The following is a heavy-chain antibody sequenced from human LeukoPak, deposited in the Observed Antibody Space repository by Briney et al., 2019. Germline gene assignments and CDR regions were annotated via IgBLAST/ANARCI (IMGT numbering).Heavy chain of an antibody. D-gene: IGHD1-26*01. V-gene: IGHV3-30*04. Sequence: GRSLRLSCAASGFTFSTYAMHWVRQVPDKGLEWVAVAGQDDIVKYYADSVKGRFTISRDNSKNTLYLQMNSLRAEDTAVYYCARCPSGSYSFFDYWGQGTLVTVSS. CDR3: ARCPSGSYSFFDY. CDR2: AGQDDIVK. CDR1: GFTFSTYA. J-gene: IGHJ4*02.